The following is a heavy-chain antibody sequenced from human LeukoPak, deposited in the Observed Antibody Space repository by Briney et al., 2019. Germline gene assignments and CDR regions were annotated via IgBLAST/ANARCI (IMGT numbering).Heavy chain of an antibody. V-gene: IGHV1-69*13. J-gene: IGHJ4*02. Sequence: ASVKVSCKASGGTFGSFVISWVRQAPGQGPEWMGGIIPIFKTTDYAQKFQGRVTITADEATSTAFMELSSLRPEDTAVYYCALTYSRLRPTALVTADYWGRGTLVSVSS. CDR3: ALTYSRLRPTALVTADY. CDR2: IIPIFKTT. D-gene: IGHD5-18*01. CDR1: GGTFGSFV.